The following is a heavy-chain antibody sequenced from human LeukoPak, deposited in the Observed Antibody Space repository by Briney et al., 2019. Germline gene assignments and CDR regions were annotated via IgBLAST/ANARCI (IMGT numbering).Heavy chain of an antibody. CDR1: GFSLSTSGVG. CDR3: AHIAAAGKHYYFDY. V-gene: IGHV2-5*02. D-gene: IGHD6-13*01. J-gene: IGHJ4*02. CDR2: IYWDDDK. Sequence: SGPTLVNPTQTLTLTCTFSGFSLSTSGVGVGWIRQPPGKALEWLALIYWDDDKRYSPSLKGRLTITRDTSKNQVVLTMTNMDPVDPATYYCAHIAAAGKHYYFDYWGQGTLVTVSS.